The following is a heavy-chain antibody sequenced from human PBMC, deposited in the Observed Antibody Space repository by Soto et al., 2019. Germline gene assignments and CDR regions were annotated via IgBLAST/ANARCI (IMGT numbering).Heavy chain of an antibody. CDR1: GGSMIGYY. V-gene: IGHV4-59*01. D-gene: IGHD3-22*01. J-gene: IGHJ4*02. CDR3: ARETSTSGLPFDF. Sequence: QVQLQESGPGLVKPSETLSLTCTVSGGSMIGYYWIWIRQTPGKGLEWIGLVHYTGAINYNPSLKSRVTISVDTSKNHFSLRLDSVTAADTGVYYCARETSTSGLPFDFWGQGILVAVSS. CDR2: VHYTGAI.